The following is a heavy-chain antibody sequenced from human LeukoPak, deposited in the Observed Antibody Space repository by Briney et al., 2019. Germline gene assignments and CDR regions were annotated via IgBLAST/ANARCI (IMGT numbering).Heavy chain of an antibody. CDR2: IYYSGST. J-gene: IGHJ4*02. CDR3: ARDSYQLQQLGYDY. CDR1: GGSISSSSYY. Sequence: SETLSLTFTVSGGSISSSSYYWGWIRQPPGKGLEWIGSIYYSGSTYYNPSLKSRVTISVDTSKNQFSLKLSSVTAADTAVYYCARDSYQLQQLGYDYWGQGTLVTVSS. D-gene: IGHD6-13*01. V-gene: IGHV4-39*07.